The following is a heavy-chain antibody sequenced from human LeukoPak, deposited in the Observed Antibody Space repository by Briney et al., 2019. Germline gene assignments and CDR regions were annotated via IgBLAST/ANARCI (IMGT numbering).Heavy chain of an antibody. CDR3: AKAAMYYYMDV. J-gene: IGHJ6*03. Sequence: GGSLRLSCAASGFTFDDYAMHWVRQAPGKGLEWVSGISWNSGSIGYADSVKGRFTISRDNAKNSLYLQMNSLRGEDTALYYCAKAAMYYYMDVWGKGTTVTISS. V-gene: IGHV3-9*01. CDR2: ISWNSGSI. CDR1: GFTFDDYA. D-gene: IGHD2-2*01.